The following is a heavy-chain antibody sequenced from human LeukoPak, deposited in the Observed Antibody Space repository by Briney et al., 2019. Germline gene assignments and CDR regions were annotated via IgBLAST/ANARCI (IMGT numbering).Heavy chain of an antibody. J-gene: IGHJ4*02. CDR3: ARVVVPYYYDSSGYYRHFDY. CDR1: GYTFTSYG. V-gene: IGHV1-18*01. D-gene: IGHD3-22*01. Sequence: ASVTVSFKASGYTFTSYGISWVRQAPGQGLEWMGWISAYNGNTNYAQKLQGRVTMTTDTSTSTAYMELRSLRSDDTAVYYCARVVVPYYYDSSGYYRHFDYWGQGTLVAVSS. CDR2: ISAYNGNT.